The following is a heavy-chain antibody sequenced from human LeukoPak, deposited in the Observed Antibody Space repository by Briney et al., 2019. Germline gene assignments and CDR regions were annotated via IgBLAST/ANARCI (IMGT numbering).Heavy chain of an antibody. V-gene: IGHV1-2*02. D-gene: IGHD4-17*01. CDR1: GYTFTGYY. J-gene: IGHJ4*02. CDR2: INPNSGGT. CDR3: ARISDYGDYRLFDY. Sequence: ALVKVSCKASGYTFTGYYMHWVRQAPGQGLEWMGWINPNSGGTNYAQKFQGRVTMTRDTSISTAYMELSRLRSDDTAVYYCARISDYGDYRLFDYWGQGTLVTVSS.